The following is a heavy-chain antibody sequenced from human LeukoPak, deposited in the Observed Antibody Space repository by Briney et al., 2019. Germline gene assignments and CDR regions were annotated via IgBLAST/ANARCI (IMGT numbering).Heavy chain of an antibody. V-gene: IGHV3-21*01. J-gene: IGHJ4*02. CDR1: GFTFSRYS. CDR2: ITGSSDYI. D-gene: IGHD5-12*01. CDR3: ARAQHSGYERYQYYFDY. Sequence: GGSLRLSCAASGFTFSRYSVNWVRQAPGKGLEWVSCITGSSDYIFYADSVRGRFTISRDDAKNSLFLQMNSLRAEDTAVYYCARAQHSGYERYQYYFDYWGQGTLVTVSS.